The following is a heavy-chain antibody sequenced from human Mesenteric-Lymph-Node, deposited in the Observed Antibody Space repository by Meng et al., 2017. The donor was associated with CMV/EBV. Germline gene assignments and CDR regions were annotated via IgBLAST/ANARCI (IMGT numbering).Heavy chain of an antibody. J-gene: IGHJ4*02. V-gene: IGHV3-30*04. CDR3: ARGARFSEWFSQDY. CDR1: GFTFSSYA. Sequence: GESLKISCAASGFTFSSYAMHWVRQAPGKGLEWVAVISYDGSNEYYADSVKGRITISRDNSKNTLYLQMNSLRAEDTAVYYCARGARFSEWFSQDYWGQGTLVTVSS. CDR2: ISYDGSNE. D-gene: IGHD3-3*01.